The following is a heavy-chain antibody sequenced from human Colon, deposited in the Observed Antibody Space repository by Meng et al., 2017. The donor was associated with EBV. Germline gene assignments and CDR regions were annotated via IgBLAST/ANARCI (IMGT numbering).Heavy chain of an antibody. Sequence: QLRESGPGLVKPSGTLSLTCAVAGGSIDSDNWWNWVRQTPGKGLEWIGEISHSGTTNYNPSLKSRVTISIDKSKNQFSLKLTSVTAADTAVYYCARHFINWFDPWGQGTLVTVSS. D-gene: IGHD3-3*02. J-gene: IGHJ5*02. CDR2: ISHSGTT. CDR1: GGSIDSDNW. V-gene: IGHV4-4*02. CDR3: ARHFINWFDP.